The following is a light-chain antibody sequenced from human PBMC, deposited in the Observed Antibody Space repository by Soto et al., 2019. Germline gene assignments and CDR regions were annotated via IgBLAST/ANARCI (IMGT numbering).Light chain of an antibody. CDR3: QQYDILPIT. J-gene: IGKJ5*01. Sequence: DIQMTQSPSSLFASVGDRVTITCQATQDINIYLNWYQQNPGKAPNLLIYDASNLEIGVPSRFSGSGSGTHFTFTISSLQTEDIGTYYCQQYDILPITFGRGTRLEMK. V-gene: IGKV1-33*01. CDR2: DAS. CDR1: QDINIY.